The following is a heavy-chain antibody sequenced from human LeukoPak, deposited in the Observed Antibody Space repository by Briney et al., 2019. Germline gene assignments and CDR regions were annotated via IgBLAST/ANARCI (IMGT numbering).Heavy chain of an antibody. J-gene: IGHJ5*02. V-gene: IGHV4-34*01. CDR1: GGSFSDYY. Sequence: SETLSLTCAVYGGSFSDYYWSWIRQSPGKGLEWIGEINHSGSTYYNPSLKSRVTISLDTSKSQFSLKLTSVTPADTAVYYCARKQGGQLVNTRRWFDPWGQGTLVTVSS. CDR2: INHSGST. CDR3: ARKQGGQLVNTRRWFDP. D-gene: IGHD6-13*01.